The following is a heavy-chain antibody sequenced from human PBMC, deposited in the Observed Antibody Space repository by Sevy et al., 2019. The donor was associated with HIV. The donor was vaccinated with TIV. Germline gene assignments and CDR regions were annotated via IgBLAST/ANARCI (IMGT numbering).Heavy chain of an antibody. Sequence: GGSLRLSCAASGFTFSSYGMHWVRQAPGKGLEWVAFIRYDGSNKYYAESVKGRFTISGDNSKNTLYLQMNSLRAEDTDGYYCAKGPARYSGCPNWFDPWGQGTLVTVSS. D-gene: IGHD5-12*01. V-gene: IGHV3-30*02. CDR3: AKGPARYSGCPNWFDP. CDR1: GFTFSSYG. CDR2: IRYDGSNK. J-gene: IGHJ5*02.